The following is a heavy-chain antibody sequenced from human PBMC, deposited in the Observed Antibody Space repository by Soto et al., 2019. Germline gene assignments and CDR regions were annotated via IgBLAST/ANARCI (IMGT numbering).Heavy chain of an antibody. Sequence: GGSLRLSCAASGFTFSSYAMSWVRQAPGRGLEWVSAISGSGGSTYYADSVKGRFTISRDNSKNTLYLQMNSLRAEDTAVYYCARGPYYDFWSGEPFQHWGQGTLVTVSS. CDR2: ISGSGGST. J-gene: IGHJ1*01. CDR1: GFTFSSYA. V-gene: IGHV3-23*01. CDR3: ARGPYYDFWSGEPFQH. D-gene: IGHD3-3*01.